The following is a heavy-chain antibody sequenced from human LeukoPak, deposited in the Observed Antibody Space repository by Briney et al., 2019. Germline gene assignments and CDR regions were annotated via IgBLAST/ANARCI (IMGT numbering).Heavy chain of an antibody. CDR1: GGSISNFY. D-gene: IGHD2/OR15-2a*01. V-gene: IGHV4-4*07. Sequence: SETLSLTCTVSGGSISNFYWSWIRQPAGKGLEWIGRIFTRGSTNYNPSLKSRVTMSVDTSKNQFSVKLNSVTAADTAVYYCARHRILGYYFDYWGQGTLVTVSS. CDR2: IFTRGST. J-gene: IGHJ4*02. CDR3: ARHRILGYYFDY.